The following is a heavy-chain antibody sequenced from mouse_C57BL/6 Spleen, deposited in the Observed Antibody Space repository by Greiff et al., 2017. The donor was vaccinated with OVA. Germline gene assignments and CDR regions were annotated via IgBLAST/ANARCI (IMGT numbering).Heavy chain of an antibody. Sequence: VQVVESGPGLVQPSQSLSITCTVSGFSLTSYGVHWVRQSPGKGLEWLGVIWSGGSTDYNAAFISRLSISKDNSKSQVFFKMNSLQADDTAIYYCARGYYYGSSYLAMDYWGQGTSVTVSS. D-gene: IGHD1-1*01. CDR2: IWSGGST. V-gene: IGHV2-2*01. CDR1: GFSLTSYG. CDR3: ARGYYYGSSYLAMDY. J-gene: IGHJ4*01.